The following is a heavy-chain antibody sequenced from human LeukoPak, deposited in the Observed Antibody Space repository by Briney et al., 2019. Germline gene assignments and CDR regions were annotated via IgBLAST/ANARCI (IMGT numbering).Heavy chain of an antibody. Sequence: VASVKVSCKASEGTFSSYAISWVRQAPGQGLEWMGGIIPIFGTANYAQKFQGRVTITTDESTSTAYMELSSLRSEDTAVYYCARETYCGGDCYPSYFDYWGQGTLVTVSS. V-gene: IGHV1-69*05. CDR3: ARETYCGGDCYPSYFDY. CDR1: EGTFSSYA. D-gene: IGHD2-21*02. J-gene: IGHJ4*02. CDR2: IIPIFGTA.